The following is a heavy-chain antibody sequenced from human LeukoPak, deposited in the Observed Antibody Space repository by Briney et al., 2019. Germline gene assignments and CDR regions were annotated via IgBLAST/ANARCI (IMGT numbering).Heavy chain of an antibody. J-gene: IGHJ4*02. V-gene: IGHV3-7*01. Sequence: GGSLRLSCAASGFTFTVYSMSWVRQAPGKGLEWVANIKRDGSEKYYVDSVKGRFTVSRDNAKNSLYLQMNSLRVEDTAVYYCARVAPAVDLGYWGQGTLVTVSS. D-gene: IGHD2-2*01. CDR2: IKRDGSEK. CDR3: ARVAPAVDLGY. CDR1: GFTFTVYS.